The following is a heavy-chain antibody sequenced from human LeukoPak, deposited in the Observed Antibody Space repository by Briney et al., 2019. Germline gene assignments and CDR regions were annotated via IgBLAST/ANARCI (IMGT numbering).Heavy chain of an antibody. D-gene: IGHD5-24*01. Sequence: GGSLRLSCAASGCTFRSIGMHWVRQAPGQGLEWVSFIRSDGRATNYAYSVKGRLTISRDNSRNTLYVQMNSLRDEDTAIYDCAKDRDGGNFYFDYWGQGILVTVSS. V-gene: IGHV3-30*02. CDR3: AKDRDGGNFYFDY. CDR1: GCTFRSIG. J-gene: IGHJ4*02. CDR2: IRSDGRAT.